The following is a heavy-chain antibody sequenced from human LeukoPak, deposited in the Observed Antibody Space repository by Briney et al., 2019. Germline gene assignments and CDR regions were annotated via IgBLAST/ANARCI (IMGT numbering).Heavy chain of an antibody. Sequence: SETLSLTCTVSGGSISSSNYYWGWTRQPPGKGLEWFVSISYSGGTSYNPSLRSRVTISVDTSKNQFSLKLNSVTAADTAVYYCAREVEYYDSSGYRPHAFDIWGQGTVVTVSS. V-gene: IGHV4-39*02. CDR1: GGSISSSNYY. D-gene: IGHD3-22*01. CDR2: ISYSGGT. J-gene: IGHJ3*02. CDR3: AREVEYYDSSGYRPHAFDI.